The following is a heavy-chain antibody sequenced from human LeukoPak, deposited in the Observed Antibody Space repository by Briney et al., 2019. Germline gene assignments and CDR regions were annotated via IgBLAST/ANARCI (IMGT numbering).Heavy chain of an antibody. Sequence: PSETLSLTCAVYGGSFSGYYWSWIRQPPGKGLEWIGEINHSGSTNYNPSLKSRVTISVDTSKNQFSLKLSSVTAADTAVYYCARTYCSRTSCGAGGTVDYWGQGTMVTVSS. J-gene: IGHJ4*02. D-gene: IGHD2-2*01. V-gene: IGHV4-34*01. CDR3: ARTYCSRTSCGAGGTVDY. CDR2: INHSGST. CDR1: GGSFSGYY.